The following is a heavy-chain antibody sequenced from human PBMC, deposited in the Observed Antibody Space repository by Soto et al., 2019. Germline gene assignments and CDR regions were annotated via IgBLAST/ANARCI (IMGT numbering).Heavy chain of an antibody. CDR1: GFTFSSYA. V-gene: IGHV3-23*01. CDR2: ISGSGGST. CDR3: AKDEYYDILTGYQDY. J-gene: IGHJ4*02. Sequence: EVQLLESGGGLVQPGGSLRLSCAASGFTFSSYAMSWVRQAPGKGLEWVSAISGSGGSTYYADSVKGRFTISRDNSKNTLYLQMNSLRAEDAAVYCCAKDEYYDILTGYQDYWGQGTLVTVSS. D-gene: IGHD3-9*01.